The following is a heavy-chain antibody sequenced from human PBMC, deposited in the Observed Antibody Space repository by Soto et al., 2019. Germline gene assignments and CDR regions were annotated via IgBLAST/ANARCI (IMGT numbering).Heavy chain of an antibody. CDR2: IXYDGSNK. Sequence: PXXSLRLSCAASRFTFTSYAMHWVRQAPGKGLEXVAVIXYDGSNKYYAXXVKGRFTXXRDNYKKTMYLQMKSLRSEDTAVYYCAKEVWDYWGQGTLVTVSS. CDR1: RFTFTSYA. V-gene: IGHV3-30-3*01. J-gene: IGHJ4*02. CDR3: AKEVWDY. D-gene: IGHD2-21*01.